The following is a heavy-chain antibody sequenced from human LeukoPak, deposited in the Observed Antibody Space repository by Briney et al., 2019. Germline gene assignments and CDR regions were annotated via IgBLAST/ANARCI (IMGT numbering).Heavy chain of an antibody. D-gene: IGHD1-26*01. CDR2: ISSSGSTI. V-gene: IGHV3-11*01. Sequence: GGSLRLSCAASGFTFSDYYMSWIRQAPGKGLEWVSYISSSGSTIYYADSVKGRFTISRDNAKNSLYPQMNSLRAEDTAVYYCARVIVGDPNWFDPWGQGTLVTVSS. CDR3: ARVIVGDPNWFDP. J-gene: IGHJ5*02. CDR1: GFTFSDYY.